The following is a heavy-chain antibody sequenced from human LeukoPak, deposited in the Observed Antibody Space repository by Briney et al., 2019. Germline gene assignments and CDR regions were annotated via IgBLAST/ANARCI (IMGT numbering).Heavy chain of an antibody. CDR2: IYYSGST. Sequence: SETLSLTCTVSGGSISSYYWSWIRQPPGKGLEWIGYIYYSGSTNYNPSLKSRVTISVDTSKNQFSLKLSSVTAADTAVYYCARHGGGATTFFYYYYYGMDVWGQGTTVTVSS. CDR1: GGSISSYY. CDR3: ARHGGGATTFFYYYYYGMDV. V-gene: IGHV4-59*08. J-gene: IGHJ6*02. D-gene: IGHD2/OR15-2a*01.